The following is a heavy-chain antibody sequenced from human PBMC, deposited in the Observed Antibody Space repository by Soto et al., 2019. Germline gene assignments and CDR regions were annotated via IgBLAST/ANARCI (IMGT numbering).Heavy chain of an antibody. CDR2: INHSGST. V-gene: IGHV4-34*01. Sequence: QVQLQQWGAGLLKPSETLSLTCAVYGGSFSGYYWSWIRQPPGKGLEWIGEINHSGSTNYNPSLKSRVTISVDTSKNQFSLKLSSVTAADTAVYYCERGSSEAARPANWFDPLGQGTLVTVSS. D-gene: IGHD6-6*01. J-gene: IGHJ5*02. CDR3: ERGSSEAARPANWFDP. CDR1: GGSFSGYY.